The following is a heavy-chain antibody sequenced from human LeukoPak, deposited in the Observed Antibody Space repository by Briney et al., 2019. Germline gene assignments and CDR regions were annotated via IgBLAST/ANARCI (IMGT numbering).Heavy chain of an antibody. CDR1: GYSISSGYY. Sequence: SETLSLTCTVSGYSISSGYYWGWIRQPPGKGLEWIGSIYYSGNTKYNPSLKSRVTISVDTSKNHFSLKLSSVTAADTAVYYCARLPDYGDYYADFWGQGTLVTVSP. V-gene: IGHV4-38-2*02. D-gene: IGHD4-17*01. CDR2: IYYSGNT. CDR3: ARLPDYGDYYADF. J-gene: IGHJ4*02.